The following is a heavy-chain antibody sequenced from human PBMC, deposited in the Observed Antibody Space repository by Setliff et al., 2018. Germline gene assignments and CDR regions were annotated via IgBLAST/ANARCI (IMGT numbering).Heavy chain of an antibody. CDR3: ARQTGEQLVDY. J-gene: IGHJ4*02. D-gene: IGHD6-6*01. V-gene: IGHV4-34*01. CDR1: GGSFSGYY. Sequence: PSETLSLTCAVYGGSFSGYYWSWIRQPPGKGLEWIGSIHHRGSTYYNPSLKSRVTTLVDTSKNHFPLKLSSVTAADTAVYYCARQTGEQLVDYWGQGTLVTVSS. CDR2: IHHRGST.